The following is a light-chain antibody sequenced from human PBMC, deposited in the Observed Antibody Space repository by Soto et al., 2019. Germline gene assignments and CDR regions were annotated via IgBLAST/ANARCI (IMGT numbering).Light chain of an antibody. Sequence: EIVLTQSPGTLSLSPGERGTLSCRASQSVSSSYLAWYQQKPGRAPRLLMYGTSTRATGTPDRFSGSGSGTDFTLTISSLEPDDVAVYYCQQYGSSPRTFGQGTKVEVK. CDR2: GTS. J-gene: IGKJ1*01. CDR3: QQYGSSPRT. CDR1: QSVSSSY. V-gene: IGKV3-20*01.